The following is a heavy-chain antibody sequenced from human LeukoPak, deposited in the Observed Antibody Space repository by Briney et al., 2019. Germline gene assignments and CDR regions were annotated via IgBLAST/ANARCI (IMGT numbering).Heavy chain of an antibody. CDR2: IIPIFGTA. Sequence: ASVKVSCKASGGTFSSYAISWVRQAPGQGLEWMGGIIPIFGTANYAQKFQGRVTITADESTSTAYMELSSLRSEDTAVYYCARVPSPDIVVVPAANRDYYYYYYMDVWGKGTTVTVSS. D-gene: IGHD2-2*01. J-gene: IGHJ6*03. CDR1: GGTFSSYA. V-gene: IGHV1-69*13. CDR3: ARVPSPDIVVVPAANRDYYYYYYMDV.